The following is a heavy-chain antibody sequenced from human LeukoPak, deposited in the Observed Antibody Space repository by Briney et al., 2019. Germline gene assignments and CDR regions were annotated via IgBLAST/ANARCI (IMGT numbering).Heavy chain of an antibody. Sequence: PSETLSLTCTVSGGSMSSDYWTWIRQPAGKGLEWIGRIYTSGTTNYNPSLKSRVTMSVDTSKNQFPLKVTSVTAADTAVYYCARNTAGSFDYWGQGTLVTVSS. D-gene: IGHD2-8*02. CDR2: IYTSGTT. CDR1: GGSMSSDY. CDR3: ARNTAGSFDY. J-gene: IGHJ4*02. V-gene: IGHV4-4*07.